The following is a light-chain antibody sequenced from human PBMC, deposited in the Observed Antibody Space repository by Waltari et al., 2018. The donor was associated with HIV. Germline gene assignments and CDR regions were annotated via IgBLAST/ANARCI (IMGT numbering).Light chain of an antibody. Sequence: DIQLTQSPSFLSASVGDRVTITCRASQGIISYLAWYQQKLGKAPKLLIYAASTLQSGVPSRFSGSGSGTEFTLTISSLQPEDVATYYCQQLNSYPFTLGPGTKVDFK. CDR1: QGIISY. CDR3: QQLNSYPFT. CDR2: AAS. J-gene: IGKJ3*01. V-gene: IGKV1-9*01.